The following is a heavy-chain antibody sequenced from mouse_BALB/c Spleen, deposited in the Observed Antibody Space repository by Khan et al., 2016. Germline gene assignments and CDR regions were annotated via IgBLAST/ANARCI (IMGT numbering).Heavy chain of an antibody. J-gene: IGHJ4*01. Sequence: QIQLVQSGPELKKPGETVKISCKASGYTFTNYGMNWVKQAPGKGLKWMGWINTYTGEPTYADDFKGRFAFSLETPASTAYLQINTLKTEDSATYFCASIYDGYYVGLYYAMDYWGQGTSVTVSS. CDR3: ASIYDGYYVGLYYAMDY. CDR1: GYTFTNYG. CDR2: INTYTGEP. D-gene: IGHD2-3*01. V-gene: IGHV9-3-1*01.